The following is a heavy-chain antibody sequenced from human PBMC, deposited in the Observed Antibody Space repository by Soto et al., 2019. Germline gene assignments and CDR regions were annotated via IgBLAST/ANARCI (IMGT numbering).Heavy chain of an antibody. CDR3: VRGRYSSGWYSYYYYYGMDV. CDR2: INHSGST. CDR1: GGSFSGYY. Sequence: QVQLQQWGAGLLKPSETLSLTCAVYGGSFSGYYWSWIRQPPGKGLEWIGEINHSGSTNYNPSLKSRVTISVDTSKNQFSLKLSSVTAADTAVYYCVRGRYSSGWYSYYYYYGMDVWGQGTTVTVSS. V-gene: IGHV4-34*01. J-gene: IGHJ6*02. D-gene: IGHD6-19*01.